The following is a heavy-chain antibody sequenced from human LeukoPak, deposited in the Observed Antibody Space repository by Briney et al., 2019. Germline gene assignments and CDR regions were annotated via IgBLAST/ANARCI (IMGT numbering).Heavy chain of an antibody. CDR1: GGSISSYY. V-gene: IGHV4-59*01. J-gene: IGHJ5*02. CDR3: ARAPTVTTYFWFDP. Sequence: PSETLSLTCTVSGGSISSYYWSWIRQPPGKRLAWIGYIFYRGSTNYNPSLKSRVAISEDTSKNQFSLKLSSVTAADTAVYYCARAPTVTTYFWFDPWGQGTLVTVSS. D-gene: IGHD4-11*01. CDR2: IFYRGST.